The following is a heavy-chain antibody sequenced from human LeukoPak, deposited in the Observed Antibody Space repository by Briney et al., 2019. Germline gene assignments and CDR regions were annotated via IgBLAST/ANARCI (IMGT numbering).Heavy chain of an antibody. Sequence: ASVKVSCKASGGTFSSYAISWVRQAPGQGLEWMGGIIPIFGTANYAQKFQGRVTITADGSTSTAYMELSSLRSEDTAVYYCAMRDPDYYDSSGYYDGGTFDYWGQGTLVTVSS. V-gene: IGHV1-69*13. CDR3: AMRDPDYYDSSGYYDGGTFDY. CDR2: IIPIFGTA. CDR1: GGTFSSYA. J-gene: IGHJ4*02. D-gene: IGHD3-22*01.